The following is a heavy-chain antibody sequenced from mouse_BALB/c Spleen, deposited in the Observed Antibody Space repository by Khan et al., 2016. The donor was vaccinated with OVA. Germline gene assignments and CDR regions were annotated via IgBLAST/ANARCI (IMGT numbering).Heavy chain of an antibody. CDR1: GFTFSSYG. J-gene: IGHJ3*01. Sequence: EVKLVESGGDLVKPGGSLKLSCAASGFTFSSYGMSWVRQTPDKRLEWVATISSGGSYTYYPDSVKGRFTISRDNVKNTLYLQMSSLKSEDTAMYYCASHLTGSFAYWGQGTLVTVSA. D-gene: IGHD4-1*01. CDR3: ASHLTGSFAY. V-gene: IGHV5-6*01. CDR2: ISSGGSYT.